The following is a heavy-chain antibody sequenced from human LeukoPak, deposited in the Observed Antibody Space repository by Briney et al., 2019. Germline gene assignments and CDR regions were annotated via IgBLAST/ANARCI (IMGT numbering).Heavy chain of an antibody. J-gene: IGHJ4*02. CDR3: VRGDYGDYTLFDY. CDR1: GFTFNTYA. V-gene: IGHV3-23*01. CDR2: ISGSGGST. Sequence: GGSLRLSCAASGFTFNTYAMNWVRQAPGKGLEWVSGISGSGGSTYYADSVKGRFTISRDNSKNTLYLQMNSLRAEDTAVYYCVRGDYGDYTLFDYWGQGTLVTVSS. D-gene: IGHD4-17*01.